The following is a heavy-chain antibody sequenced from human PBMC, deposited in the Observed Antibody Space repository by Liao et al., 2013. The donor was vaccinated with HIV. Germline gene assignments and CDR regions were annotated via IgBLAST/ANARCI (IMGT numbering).Heavy chain of an antibody. CDR1: GGSVSSYNYY. CDR2: VYASGST. CDR3: ARSMLLRPNWFDP. Sequence: QVQLQESGPGLVKPSQTLSLTCSVSGGSVSSYNYYWNWIRQPAGKGLEWIGRVYASGSTNYNPSLKSRVTISVDTSKNQFSLKVSSVTAADTAVYYCARSMLLRPNWFDPWGQGTLVTVSS. D-gene: IGHD2-15*01. V-gene: IGHV4-61*02. J-gene: IGHJ5*02.